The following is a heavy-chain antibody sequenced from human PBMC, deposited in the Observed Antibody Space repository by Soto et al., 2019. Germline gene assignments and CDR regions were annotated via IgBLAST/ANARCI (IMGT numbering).Heavy chain of an antibody. Sequence: GSLRLSCAASGFTFSSYSMNWVRQAPGKGLEWVSSISSSSSYIYYADSVKGRFTISRDNAKNSLYLQMNSLRAEDTAVYYCAVEASYCGGDCYFDYWGQGTLVTVSS. D-gene: IGHD2-21*02. CDR3: AVEASYCGGDCYFDY. CDR1: GFTFSSYS. CDR2: ISSSSSYI. J-gene: IGHJ4*02. V-gene: IGHV3-21*01.